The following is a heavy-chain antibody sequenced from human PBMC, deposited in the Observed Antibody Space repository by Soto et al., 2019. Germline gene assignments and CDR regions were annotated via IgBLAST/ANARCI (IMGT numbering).Heavy chain of an antibody. CDR1: GGSISSYY. J-gene: IGHJ4*02. D-gene: IGHD3-22*01. CDR3: ARAWPYYYDSSGYYAHFDY. Sequence: PSEPLSLTCTVSGGSISSYYWSWIRQPPGKGLEWIGYIYYSGSTNYNPSLKSRVTISVDTSKNQFSLKLSSVTAADTAVYYCARAWPYYYDSSGYYAHFDYWGQGALVTVSS. CDR2: IYYSGST. V-gene: IGHV4-59*01.